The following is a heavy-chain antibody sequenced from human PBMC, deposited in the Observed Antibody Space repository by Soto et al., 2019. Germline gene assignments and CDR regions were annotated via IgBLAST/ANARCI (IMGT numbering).Heavy chain of an antibody. CDR3: ARAPLN. CDR1: GGSISSGGYY. Sequence: SETLSLTCTVSGGSISSGGYYWNWIRQHPGKGLEWIGYIYYSGSTYYNPSLKSRVTISVDTSKKQFSMNLSSVTAADTAVYYCARAPLNWGQGTLVTVSS. J-gene: IGHJ4*02. CDR2: IYYSGST. V-gene: IGHV4-31*03.